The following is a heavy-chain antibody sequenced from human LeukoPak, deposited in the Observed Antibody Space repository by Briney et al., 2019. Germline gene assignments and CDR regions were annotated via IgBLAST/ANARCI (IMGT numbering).Heavy chain of an antibody. Sequence: GGSLRLSCGASGFTFSSYWIHWVRQAPGKGLVWVSGINSDGGTTTYADSVKGRFTISRDNAKNTLYLQMNNLRAEDTAVYYCATDYYVSGSYYRLFYWGQGTLVTVSS. V-gene: IGHV3-74*01. CDR2: INSDGGTT. CDR1: GFTFSSYW. CDR3: ATDYYVSGSYYRLFY. J-gene: IGHJ4*02. D-gene: IGHD3-10*01.